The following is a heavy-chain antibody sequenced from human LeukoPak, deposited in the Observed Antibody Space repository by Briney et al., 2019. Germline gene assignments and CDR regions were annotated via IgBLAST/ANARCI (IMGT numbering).Heavy chain of an antibody. Sequence: ASVKVSCKASGYTFTSYGISWVRQAPGKGLDWMGWISAYNGNTNYAQKLQGRVTVTTDTSTSTAYMELRSLRSDDTAVYYCARHGCTNGVCYPILSYWGQGTLVTVSS. D-gene: IGHD2-8*01. V-gene: IGHV1-18*01. CDR3: ARHGCTNGVCYPILSY. J-gene: IGHJ4*02. CDR2: ISAYNGNT. CDR1: GYTFTSYG.